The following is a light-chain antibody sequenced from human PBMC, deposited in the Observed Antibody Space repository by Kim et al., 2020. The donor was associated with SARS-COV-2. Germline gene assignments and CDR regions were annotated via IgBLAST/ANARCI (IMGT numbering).Light chain of an antibody. V-gene: IGLV3-21*03. Sequence: TGKTARITCGGNNIGSKSVHWHQQKPGQAPVLVISDDTDRPSGIPERFSGSNSGNTATLTISRVEAGDEADYYCQLWDSSSDHPVFGGGTQLTVL. J-gene: IGLJ3*02. CDR2: DDT. CDR1: NIGSKS. CDR3: QLWDSSSDHPV.